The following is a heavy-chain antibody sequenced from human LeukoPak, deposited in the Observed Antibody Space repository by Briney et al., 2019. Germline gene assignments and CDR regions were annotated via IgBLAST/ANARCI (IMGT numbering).Heavy chain of an antibody. CDR3: ARDFSPLSGSLYYGMDV. Sequence: GASVKVSCKASGYTFTVYYMHWVRQAPGQGLEWMGWINPNSGGTNYAQKFQGRVTKTRDTSISTAYMELSRLRSDDTAVYYCARDFSPLSGSLYYGMDVWGQGTTVTVSS. D-gene: IGHD1-26*01. V-gene: IGHV1-2*02. CDR1: GYTFTVYY. J-gene: IGHJ6*02. CDR2: INPNSGGT.